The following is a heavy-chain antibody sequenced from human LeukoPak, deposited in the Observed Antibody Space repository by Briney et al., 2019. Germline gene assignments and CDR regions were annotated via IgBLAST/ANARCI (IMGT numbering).Heavy chain of an antibody. CDR2: IIPIFGTA. D-gene: IGHD2-15*01. Sequence: SVKVSCKASGGTFSSYAISWVRQAPGQGLEWMGGIIPIFGTANYAQKFQGRVTITADKSTSTAYMELSSLRSEDTAVYYCARASSAAYYFDYWGQGTLVTVSS. CDR3: ARASSAAYYFDY. CDR1: GGTFSSYA. V-gene: IGHV1-69*06. J-gene: IGHJ4*02.